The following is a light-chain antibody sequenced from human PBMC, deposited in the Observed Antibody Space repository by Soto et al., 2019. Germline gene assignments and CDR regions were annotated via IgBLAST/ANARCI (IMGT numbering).Light chain of an antibody. CDR1: QDISSF. Sequence: DIQMTQSPSSVSASVGDRVTITCRASQDISSFLAWYQQSPGKAPKLLIYAASTLQSGVPSRFSGSGSGTYFTLASSSLQREDFATYYCQQANSFPRTFGQGTKLEIK. V-gene: IGKV1-12*01. J-gene: IGKJ2*01. CDR2: AAS. CDR3: QQANSFPRT.